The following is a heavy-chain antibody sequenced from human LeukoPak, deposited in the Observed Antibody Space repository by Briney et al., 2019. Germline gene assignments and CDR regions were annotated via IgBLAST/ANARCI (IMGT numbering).Heavy chain of an antibody. CDR2: INPSGGST. J-gene: IGHJ4*02. Sequence: ASVKVSCKASGYTFTSYYMHWVRQAPGQGLEWMGIINPSGGSTSYAQKFQGRVTMTRDTSTSTVYMELSSLRSEDTAVYYCARGRGIAVAGTAFDYWGQGTLVIVSS. CDR3: ARGRGIAVAGTAFDY. CDR1: GYTFTSYY. V-gene: IGHV1-46*01. D-gene: IGHD6-19*01.